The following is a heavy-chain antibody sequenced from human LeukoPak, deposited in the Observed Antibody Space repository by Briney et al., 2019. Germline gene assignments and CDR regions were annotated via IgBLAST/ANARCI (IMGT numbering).Heavy chain of an antibody. CDR2: IWYDGSNK. Sequence: GRSLRLSCAASGFTFSSYVMHWVRQAPGKGLEWVAVIWYDGSNKYYADSVKGRFTISRDNSKNTLYLQMNSLRAEDTAVYYCARSYGDYFLPYYYYGMDVWGQGTTVTVSS. D-gene: IGHD4-17*01. V-gene: IGHV3-33*01. CDR3: ARSYGDYFLPYYYYGMDV. CDR1: GFTFSSYV. J-gene: IGHJ6*02.